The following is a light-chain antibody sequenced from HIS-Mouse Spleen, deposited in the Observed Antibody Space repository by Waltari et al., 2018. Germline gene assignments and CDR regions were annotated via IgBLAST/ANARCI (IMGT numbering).Light chain of an antibody. J-gene: IGLJ2*01. CDR1: NIGSKN. V-gene: IGLV3-9*01. Sequence: SYELTQPLSVSVALGQTARITCGGNNIGSKNVHWYQQKPGQAPVLVIYRDSNRPSGIPERFSGSNSGNTATLTISGTQAMDEADYYCQAWDSSVVFGGGTKLTVL. CDR2: RDS. CDR3: QAWDSSVV.